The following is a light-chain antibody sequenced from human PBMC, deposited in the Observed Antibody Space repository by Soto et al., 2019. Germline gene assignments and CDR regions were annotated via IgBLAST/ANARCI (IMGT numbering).Light chain of an antibody. Sequence: EIVLTQSPGTLSFSPGDRATLTCRASQSVSSSYLAWFQQKPGQAPRLLIYGASSRATGIPDRFSGSGSGTDFTLTISRLEPEDCAVYYCQQYGNAPFTFGPGTKVDIK. CDR2: GAS. CDR1: QSVSSSY. J-gene: IGKJ3*01. CDR3: QQYGNAPFT. V-gene: IGKV3-20*01.